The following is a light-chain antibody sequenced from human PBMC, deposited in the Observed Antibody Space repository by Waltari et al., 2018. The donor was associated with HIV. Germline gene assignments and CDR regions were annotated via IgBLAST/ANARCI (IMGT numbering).Light chain of an antibody. CDR1: SSDVAGYNY. CDR3: SSYSGSNTLV. CDR2: DVT. V-gene: IGLV2-8*01. Sequence: QSALTQPPSASGSPGQSVTISCTATSSDVAGYNYVSWYHQLPGRAPKLMIYDVTKRPSRVPDRFSGSKSGNTASLTVSGLQAEDEADYFCSSYSGSNTLVFGGGTKLTVL. J-gene: IGLJ2*01.